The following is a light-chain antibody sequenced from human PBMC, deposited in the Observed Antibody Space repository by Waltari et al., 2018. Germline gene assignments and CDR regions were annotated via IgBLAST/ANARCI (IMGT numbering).Light chain of an antibody. Sequence: EVVLTQFPGTLSLSPGDRDTLSCRASQSISRYLAWYQQRPGQAPRLLIYAASSRATGIPDRFSGSGSGTDFSLTISRLEPEDFAVYYCQNHERLPAMFGQGTKVEIK. CDR3: QNHERLPAM. V-gene: IGKV3-20*01. J-gene: IGKJ1*01. CDR1: QSISRY. CDR2: AAS.